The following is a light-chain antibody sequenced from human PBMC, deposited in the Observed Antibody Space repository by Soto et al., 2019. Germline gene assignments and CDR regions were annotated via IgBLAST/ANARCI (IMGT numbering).Light chain of an antibody. J-gene: IGKJ5*01. Sequence: EIVLTQSPGTLSLSPGERATLSCRASQSVSSSYLAWYQQKPGQAPRLLIYGASSRATGIPDRFSGSGSGTDFTLTISRLEPEDFAVYYCQQYSKWPITFGQGTRLEIK. CDR3: QQYSKWPIT. CDR1: QSVSSSY. CDR2: GAS. V-gene: IGKV3-20*01.